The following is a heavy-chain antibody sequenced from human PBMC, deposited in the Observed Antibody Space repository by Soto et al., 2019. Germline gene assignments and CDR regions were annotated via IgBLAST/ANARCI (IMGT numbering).Heavy chain of an antibody. CDR2: IKQDGSEK. D-gene: IGHD2-2*01. CDR1: GFTFRSYW. V-gene: IGHV3-7*03. J-gene: IGHJ5*02. Sequence: GSLRLSCAASGFTFRSYWMSWVRQAPGKGLEWVANIKQDGSEKYYVDSVKGRFTISRDNAKNSLYLQMNSLRAEDTSVYYCARRLYCSSTSCYHHNWFDPWGQGTLVSVSS. CDR3: ARRLYCSSTSCYHHNWFDP.